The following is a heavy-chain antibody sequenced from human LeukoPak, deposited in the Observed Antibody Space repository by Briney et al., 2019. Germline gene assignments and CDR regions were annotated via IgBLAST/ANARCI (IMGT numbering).Heavy chain of an antibody. Sequence: PSETLSLTCTVSGGSISSYYWSWIRQPPGKGLEWIGYIYYSGSTNYNPSLKSRVTISVDTSKNQFSLKLSSVTAADTAVYYCARGGAWLRNNWFDPWGQGTLVTVSS. CDR3: ARGGAWLRNNWFDP. J-gene: IGHJ5*02. CDR2: IYYSGST. D-gene: IGHD5-12*01. CDR1: GGSISSYY. V-gene: IGHV4-59*01.